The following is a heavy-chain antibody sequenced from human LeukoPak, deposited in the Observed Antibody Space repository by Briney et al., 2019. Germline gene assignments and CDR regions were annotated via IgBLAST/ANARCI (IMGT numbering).Heavy chain of an antibody. CDR3: ARHGSGYYFFDY. V-gene: IGHV4-59*08. D-gene: IGHD3-3*01. J-gene: IGHJ4*02. CDR2: IFCSGST. Sequence: SETLSLTCTVSGGSIRSFYWSWIRQPPGKGLEWIGYIFCSGSTNYNPSLKSRVTISVDTSKNQFSLKLSSVTAADTAVYYCARHGSGYYFFDYWGQGTLVTVSS. CDR1: GGSIRSFY.